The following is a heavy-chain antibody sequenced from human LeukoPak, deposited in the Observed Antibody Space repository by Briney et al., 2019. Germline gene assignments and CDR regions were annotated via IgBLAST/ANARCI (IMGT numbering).Heavy chain of an antibody. V-gene: IGHV4-61*02. CDR1: GGSISSGTYY. D-gene: IGHD3-10*01. CDR3: AREGLNMVRGVIPKEAWGWFDP. CDR2: IYTSGNT. Sequence: SETLSLTCTVSGGSISSGTYYWNWIRQPAGKGLEWIGRIYTSGNTNYHPSLKSRVTISVDTSKNQFSLKLSSVTAADTAVYYCAREGLNMVRGVIPKEAWGWFDPWGQGTLVTVSS. J-gene: IGHJ5*02.